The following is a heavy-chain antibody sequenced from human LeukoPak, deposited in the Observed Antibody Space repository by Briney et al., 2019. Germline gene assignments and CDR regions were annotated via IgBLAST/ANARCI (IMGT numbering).Heavy chain of an antibody. V-gene: IGHV3-11*01. D-gene: IGHD4-17*01. Sequence: GGSLRLSCTASGFTFNDYYMSWIRQVPGKGLEWVSNIRTIDTIRDYADSVKGRFTISRDNAKDSLYLVMNNLRADDTAVYYCARETPCFSVTPYYFDLWGQGTLVTVSS. CDR2: IRTIDTIR. CDR1: GFTFNDYY. J-gene: IGHJ4*02. CDR3: ARETPCFSVTPYYFDL.